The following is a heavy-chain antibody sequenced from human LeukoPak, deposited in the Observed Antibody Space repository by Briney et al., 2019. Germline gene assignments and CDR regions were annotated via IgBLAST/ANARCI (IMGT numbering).Heavy chain of an antibody. V-gene: IGHV4-34*01. CDR2: INHSGST. J-gene: IGHJ4*02. D-gene: IGHD2-2*01. CDR3: ARGNGDNPIVVVPAAYFDY. CDR1: GGSFSGYY. Sequence: PSETLSLTCAVCGGSFSGYYWSWIRQPPGKGLEWIGEINHSGSTNYNPSLKSRVTISVDTSKNQFSLKLSSVTAADTAVYYCARGNGDNPIVVVPAAYFDYWGQGTLVTVSS.